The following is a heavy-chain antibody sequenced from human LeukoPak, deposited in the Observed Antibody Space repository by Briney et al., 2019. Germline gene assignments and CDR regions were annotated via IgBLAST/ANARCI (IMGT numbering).Heavy chain of an antibody. CDR3: ASAEQHLVGDYYCHY. Sequence: SETLSLTCTVSGGSISSSSYYWGWIRQPPGKGLEWIGSIYYSGRTNYNPSLKRRATISVDTSKNQLSLKLRSLTAADTAVYYCASAEQHLVGDYYCHYWVQGSLVADSS. V-gene: IGHV4-61*05. D-gene: IGHD6-13*01. CDR2: IYYSGRT. CDR1: GGSISSSSYY. J-gene: IGHJ4*02.